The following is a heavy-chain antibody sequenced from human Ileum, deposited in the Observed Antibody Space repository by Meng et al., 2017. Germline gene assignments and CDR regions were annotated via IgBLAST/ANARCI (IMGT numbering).Heavy chain of an antibody. CDR1: GFTVSSNY. Sequence: GESLKISCAASGFTVSSNYMSWVRQAPGKGLEWVSVIYSGGSTYYADSVKGRFTISRDNSKNTLYLQMNSLRAEDTAVYYCVRDNYDSSGYWVLDYWGQGTLVTGAS. J-gene: IGHJ4*02. CDR2: IYSGGST. CDR3: VRDNYDSSGYWVLDY. D-gene: IGHD3-22*01. V-gene: IGHV3-53*01.